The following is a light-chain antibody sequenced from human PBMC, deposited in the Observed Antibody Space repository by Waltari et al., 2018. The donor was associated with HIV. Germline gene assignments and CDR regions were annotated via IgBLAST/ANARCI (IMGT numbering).Light chain of an antibody. V-gene: IGLV2-14*01. Sequence: QSALTQPASVSGSPGQSVTLPCTGTSSDLGGDNYFSWYQQHPDKAPQLVIVEVNKRPSGVSNRFSGSKAGNTASLTIAGLQAEDEADYYCSSYTSSRTLVFGGGTKLTVL. CDR1: SSDLGGDNY. CDR3: SSYTSSRTLV. J-gene: IGLJ3*02. CDR2: EVN.